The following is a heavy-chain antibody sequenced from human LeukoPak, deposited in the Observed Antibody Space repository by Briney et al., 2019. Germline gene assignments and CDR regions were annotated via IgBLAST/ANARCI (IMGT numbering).Heavy chain of an antibody. CDR2: INPNSGGT. CDR1: GYTFTGYY. Sequence: ASVKVSCKASGYTFTGYYMHWVRRAPGQGLEWMGWINPNSGGTNYAQKFQGRVTMTRDTSISTAYMELSRLRSDDTAVYYCARDFGGFGELFDYWGQGTLVTVSS. V-gene: IGHV1-2*02. J-gene: IGHJ4*02. D-gene: IGHD3-10*01. CDR3: ARDFGGFGELFDY.